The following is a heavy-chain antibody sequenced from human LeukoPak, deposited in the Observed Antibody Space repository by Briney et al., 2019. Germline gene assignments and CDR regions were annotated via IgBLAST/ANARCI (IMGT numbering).Heavy chain of an antibody. CDR1: GCSFTSYW. V-gene: IGHV5-51*01. J-gene: IGHJ2*01. D-gene: IGHD3-22*01. Sequence: GESLRISCKGSGCSFTSYWIGWVRQMPGKGLEWMGIIYPGDSDTTYSPSFQGQVTISADKSISTAYLQWSSLKASDTAMYYCARLRDYDRYFDRWGRGTLVTVSS. CDR3: ARLRDYDRYFDR. CDR2: IYPGDSDT.